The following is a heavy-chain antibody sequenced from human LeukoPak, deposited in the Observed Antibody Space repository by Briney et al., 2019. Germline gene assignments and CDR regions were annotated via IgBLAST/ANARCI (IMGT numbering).Heavy chain of an antibody. V-gene: IGHV3-23*01. CDR3: AKDPEGYSDY. CDR1: GFTFSSPA. CDR2: ISPSGT. Sequence: GGSLRLSCAASGFTFSSPAMSWVCQAPGEGLQWVSAISPSGTDYADSVKGRFAISRDNSQNTLYLQMNNLRPEDTAVYYCAKDPEGYSDYWGQGTLVTVSS. J-gene: IGHJ4*02. D-gene: IGHD3-22*01.